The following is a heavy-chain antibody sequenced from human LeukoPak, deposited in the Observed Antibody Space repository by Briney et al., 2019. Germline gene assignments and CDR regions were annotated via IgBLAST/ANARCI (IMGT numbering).Heavy chain of an antibody. V-gene: IGHV3-53*01. Sequence: PGGSLRLSCAASGFTVSSNYMSWVRQAPGKGLEWVSVIYSGGSTYYADSVKGRFTISRDNSKNTLYLQMNSLRAEDTAVYYCARDLAQLWLSYWGQGTLVTVSS. D-gene: IGHD5-18*01. J-gene: IGHJ4*02. CDR3: ARDLAQLWLSY. CDR2: IYSGGST. CDR1: GFTVSSNY.